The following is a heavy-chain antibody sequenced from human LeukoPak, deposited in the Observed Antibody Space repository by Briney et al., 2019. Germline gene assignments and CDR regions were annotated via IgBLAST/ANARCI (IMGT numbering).Heavy chain of an antibody. CDR1: GYTFTGYY. CDR2: INPNSGGT. Sequence: ASVKVSCKASGYTFTGYYMHWVRQAPGQGLEWMGWINPNSGGTNYAQNFQGRVTMTRDTSISTAYMELRSLSSDDTAVYYCARNFDSSSRYYWFDPWGQGTLVTVSS. CDR3: ARNFDSSSRYYWFDP. J-gene: IGHJ5*02. D-gene: IGHD6-13*01. V-gene: IGHV1-2*02.